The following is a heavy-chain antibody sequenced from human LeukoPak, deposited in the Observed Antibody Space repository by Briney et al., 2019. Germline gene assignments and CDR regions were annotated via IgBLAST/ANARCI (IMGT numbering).Heavy chain of an antibody. D-gene: IGHD1-1*01. Sequence: SETLSLTCSVSSDSISGFYLSWIRQPPGKGLEWIGQIHSSGSTRYNPSLKSRVTISVDMSQNQVSLKLSSVTAADTAVYSCARHSQRYRFGKDVWAKGPRSPSR. V-gene: IGHV4-59*08. CDR1: SDSISGFY. CDR2: IHSSGST. J-gene: IGHJ6*02. CDR3: ARHSQRYRFGKDV.